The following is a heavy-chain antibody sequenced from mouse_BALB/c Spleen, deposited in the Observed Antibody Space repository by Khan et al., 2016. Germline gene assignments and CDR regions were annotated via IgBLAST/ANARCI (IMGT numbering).Heavy chain of an antibody. D-gene: IGHD1-1*01. CDR3: ARRDYYGSSYDWFAY. CDR1: GYSITSDYA. CDR2: ISYSGST. V-gene: IGHV3-2*02. Sequence: QLQESGPGLVKPSQSLSLTCTVTGYSITSDYAWNWIRQFPGNKLEWMGYISYSGSTSYNPSLKSRISITRDTSKNQFFLQLNSVTTEDTATYYSARRDYYGSSYDWFAYWGQGTLVTVSA. J-gene: IGHJ3*01.